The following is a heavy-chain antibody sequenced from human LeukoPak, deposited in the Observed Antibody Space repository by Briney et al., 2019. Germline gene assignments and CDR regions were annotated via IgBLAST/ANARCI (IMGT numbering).Heavy chain of an antibody. J-gene: IGHJ5*02. D-gene: IGHD2-2*01. Sequence: SETLSLTCTVSGGSISSGDYYWSWIRQPPGKGLEWIGYIYYSGSTYYNPSLKSRVTISVDTSKNQFSLKLSSVTAADTAVYYCARKTPYCSSTSCYHWFDPWDQGTLVTVSS. CDR1: GGSISSGDYY. V-gene: IGHV4-30-4*01. CDR2: IYYSGST. CDR3: ARKTPYCSSTSCYHWFDP.